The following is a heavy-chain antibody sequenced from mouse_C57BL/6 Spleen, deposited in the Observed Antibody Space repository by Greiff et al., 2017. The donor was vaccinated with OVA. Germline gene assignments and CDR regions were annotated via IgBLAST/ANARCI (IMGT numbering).Heavy chain of an antibody. J-gene: IGHJ3*01. D-gene: IGHD2-5*01. V-gene: IGHV1-69*01. CDR2: IDPSDSYT. CDR1: GYTFTSYW. Sequence: QVQLQQSGAELVMPGASVKLSCKASGYTFTSYWMHWVKQRPGQGLEWIGEIDPSDSYTNYNQKFKGKSTLTVDKSSSTAYMQLSSLTSEDSAVYYCARGNYSNYGFAYWGQGTLVTVSA. CDR3: ARGNYSNYGFAY.